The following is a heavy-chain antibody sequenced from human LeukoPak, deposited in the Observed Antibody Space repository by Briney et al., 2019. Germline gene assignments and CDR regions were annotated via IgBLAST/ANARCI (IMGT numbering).Heavy chain of an antibody. Sequence: GGSLRLSCAASGFTFDDYAMHWVRQAPGKGLEWVSGISWNSGSIGYADSVKGRFTISRDNAKNSLYLQMNSLRAEDTALYYCAKGSGYDSSGYHDYWGQGTLVIVSS. CDR1: GFTFDDYA. CDR2: ISWNSGSI. J-gene: IGHJ4*02. D-gene: IGHD3-22*01. CDR3: AKGSGYDSSGYHDY. V-gene: IGHV3-9*01.